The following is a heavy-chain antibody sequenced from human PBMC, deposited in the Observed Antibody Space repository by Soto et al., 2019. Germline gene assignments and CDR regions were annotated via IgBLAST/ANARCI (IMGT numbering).Heavy chain of an antibody. J-gene: IGHJ4*02. V-gene: IGHV3-30-3*01. CDR1: GFTFSSYA. D-gene: IGHD3-22*01. CDR2: ISYDGSNK. Sequence: PGGSLRLSCAASGFTFSSYAMRWVRQAPGKGLEWVAVISYDGSNKYYADSVKGRFTISRDNSKNTLYLQMNSLRAEDTAVYYCARDPSYYYDSSGYTFKYYFDYWGQGTLVTVSS. CDR3: ARDPSYYYDSSGYTFKYYFDY.